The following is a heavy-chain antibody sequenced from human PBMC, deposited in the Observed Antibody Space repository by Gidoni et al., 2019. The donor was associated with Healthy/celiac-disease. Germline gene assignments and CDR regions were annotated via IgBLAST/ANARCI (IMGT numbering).Heavy chain of an antibody. CDR1: GGSISRGSYY. J-gene: IGHJ3*02. CDR2: IYTSGST. D-gene: IGHD3-3*01. CDR3: ARAYYDFWSGYAFDI. Sequence: QVQLQESGPGLVKPSQTLSLTCPVSGGSISRGSYYWSWIRQPAGKGLEWIGRIYTSGSTNYNPSLKSRVTLSVDTSKNQFSLKLSSVTAADTAVYYCARAYYDFWSGYAFDIWGQGTMVTVSS. V-gene: IGHV4-61*02.